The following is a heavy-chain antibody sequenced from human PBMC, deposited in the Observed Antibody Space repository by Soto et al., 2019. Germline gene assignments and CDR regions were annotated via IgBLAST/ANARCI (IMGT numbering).Heavy chain of an antibody. Sequence: GGSLRLSCAASGFTFSSYGMHWVRQAPGKGLEWVAVISYDGSNKYYADSVKGRFTISRDNSKNTLYLQMNSLRAEDTAVYYCAKDLATVGGHSYLPYYWGQGTLVTVSS. V-gene: IGHV3-30*18. CDR3: AKDLATVGGHSYLPYY. D-gene: IGHD4-4*01. J-gene: IGHJ4*02. CDR2: ISYDGSNK. CDR1: GFTFSSYG.